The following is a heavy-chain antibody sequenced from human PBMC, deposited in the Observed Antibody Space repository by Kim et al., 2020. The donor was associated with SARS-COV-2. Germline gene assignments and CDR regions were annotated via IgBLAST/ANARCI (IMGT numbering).Heavy chain of an antibody. CDR2: IYHSGST. D-gene: IGHD3-9*01. J-gene: IGHJ5*02. CDR1: GYSISSGYY. V-gene: IGHV4-38-2*02. Sequence: SETLSLTCTVSGYSISSGYYWGWIRQPPGKGLEWIGSIYHSGSTYYNPSLKSRVTISVDTSKNQFSLKLSSVTAADTAVYYCAREVPLYDILTGYYTNWFDPWGQGTLVTVSS. CDR3: AREVPLYDILTGYYTNWFDP.